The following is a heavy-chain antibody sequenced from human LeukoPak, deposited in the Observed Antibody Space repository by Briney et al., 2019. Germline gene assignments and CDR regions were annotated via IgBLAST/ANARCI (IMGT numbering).Heavy chain of an antibody. V-gene: IGHV3-49*04. CDR3: TRERASRYIPAEFDY. J-gene: IGHJ4*02. Sequence: GESLRLSCTTSGFTFSDYAMSWVRQAPGKGLEWVGFIRGKTYGGTTEYAASVKGGFTISRDDSKSIAYVQMNSLKTEDTAVYYCTRERASRYIPAEFDYWGQGTLVTVSS. CDR2: IRGKTYGGTT. CDR1: GFTFSDYA. D-gene: IGHD6-13*01.